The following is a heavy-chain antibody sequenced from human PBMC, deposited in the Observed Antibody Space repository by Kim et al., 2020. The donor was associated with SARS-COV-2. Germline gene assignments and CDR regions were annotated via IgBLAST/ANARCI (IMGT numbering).Heavy chain of an antibody. CDR2: IYYSGST. D-gene: IGHD4-17*01. Sequence: SETLSLTCTVSGGSISSSSYYWGWIRQPPGKGLEWIGSIYYSGSTYYNPSLKSRVTISVDTSKNQFSLKLSSVTAADTAVYYCARFRGYYGDYSPNDYWGQGTLVTVSS. CDR1: GGSISSSSYY. CDR3: ARFRGYYGDYSPNDY. J-gene: IGHJ4*02. V-gene: IGHV4-39*01.